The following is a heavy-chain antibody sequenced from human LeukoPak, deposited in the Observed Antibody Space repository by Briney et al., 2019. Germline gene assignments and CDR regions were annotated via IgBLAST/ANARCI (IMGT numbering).Heavy chain of an antibody. Sequence: PSETLSLTRTVSGGSISSSSYYWGWIRQPPGKGLEWIGSIYYSGSTYYNPSLKSRVTISVDTSKNQFSLKLSSVTAADTAVYYCARLIAAAGIWGQGTLVTVSS. J-gene: IGHJ4*02. V-gene: IGHV4-39*01. CDR3: ARLIAAAGI. CDR1: GGSISSSSYY. CDR2: IYYSGST. D-gene: IGHD6-13*01.